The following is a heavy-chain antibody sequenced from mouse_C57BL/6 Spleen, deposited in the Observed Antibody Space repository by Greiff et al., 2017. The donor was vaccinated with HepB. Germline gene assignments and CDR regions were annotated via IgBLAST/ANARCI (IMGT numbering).Heavy chain of an antibody. CDR1: GYTFTDYY. J-gene: IGHJ4*01. V-gene: IGHV1-26*01. D-gene: IGHD1-1*01. CDR2: INPNNGGT. Sequence: VQLQQSGPELVKPGASVKISCKASGYTFTDYYMNWVKQSHGKSLEWIGDINPNNGGTSYNQKFKGKATLTVDKSSSTAYMERRSLTSEDSAVYYCARSLLLRHYAMDYWGQGTSVTVSS. CDR3: ARSLLLRHYAMDY.